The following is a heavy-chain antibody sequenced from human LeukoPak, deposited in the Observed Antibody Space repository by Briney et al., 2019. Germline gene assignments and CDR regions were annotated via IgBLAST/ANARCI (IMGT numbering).Heavy chain of an antibody. Sequence: GGSLTLSCAASRLTFSSYAMHWVRQPPGKGREWVAVIPYDGNNKYYADPVRGRFTISRDNSKNTLYLQMKSLRPEDTALYYCASSRFDLLPYFEYWGQGTLVTVSS. CDR1: RLTFSSYA. J-gene: IGHJ4*02. D-gene: IGHD3-9*01. V-gene: IGHV3-30-3*01. CDR3: ASSRFDLLPYFEY. CDR2: IPYDGNNK.